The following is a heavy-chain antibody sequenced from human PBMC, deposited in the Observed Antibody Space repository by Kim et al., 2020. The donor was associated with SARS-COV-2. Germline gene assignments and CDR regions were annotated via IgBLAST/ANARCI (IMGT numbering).Heavy chain of an antibody. D-gene: IGHD7-27*01. Sequence: GGSLRLSCAASGFPFSDYYMSWIRQAPGKGLEWFSYISRSGTTIFYADSVKGRFTISRDSANNSLHLQMNSLRADDTAVYYCARLGTQGIDYWGQGTLVTVSS. V-gene: IGHV3-11*01. J-gene: IGHJ4*02. CDR2: ISRSGTTI. CDR3: ARLGTQGIDY. CDR1: GFPFSDYY.